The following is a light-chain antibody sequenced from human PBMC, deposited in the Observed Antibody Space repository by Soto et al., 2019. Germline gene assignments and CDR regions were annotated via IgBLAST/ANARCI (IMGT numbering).Light chain of an antibody. Sequence: DSQMTECACTLSASVGVRVTITCRASQSISSWLAWYQQKPGKAPKLLIYKASSLESGVPSRFSGSGSGTEFTLTISSLQPDDFATYYCQQYNSYSTFGQGTKVDIK. V-gene: IGKV1-5*03. CDR2: KAS. CDR3: QQYNSYST. J-gene: IGKJ1*01. CDR1: QSISSW.